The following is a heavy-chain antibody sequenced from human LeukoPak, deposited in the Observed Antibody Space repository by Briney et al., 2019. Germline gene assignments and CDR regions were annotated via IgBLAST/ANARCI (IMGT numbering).Heavy chain of an antibody. D-gene: IGHD3-9*01. Sequence: VGSLRLSCAASGVTFSAYWITCVRQAPGKGLEWVANIKQDGSEKYYVDSVKGRFTISRDNAENSLYLQMNSLRVEDPAVYYCARDKRRDFSSLTGYNDAYDHWGQGTLVSVSS. V-gene: IGHV3-7*01. J-gene: IGHJ4*02. CDR2: IKQDGSEK. CDR3: ARDKRRDFSSLTGYNDAYDH. CDR1: GVTFSAYW.